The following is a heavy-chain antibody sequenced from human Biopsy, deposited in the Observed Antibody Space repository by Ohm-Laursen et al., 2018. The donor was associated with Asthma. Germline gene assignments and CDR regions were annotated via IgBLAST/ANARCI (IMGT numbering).Heavy chain of an antibody. CDR3: ARVASYGDLYFGIDV. CDR2: VFWSGTT. V-gene: IGHV4-30-4*01. Sequence: TLSLTCTVGGAYIGSRDHHWSWIRQSPGTGLEWIGFVFWSGTTHYNRSLERRLSISIDTTRNEFSMTLSSVTAADTAVYFCARVASYGDLYFGIDVWGPGTTVSVS. J-gene: IGHJ6*02. CDR1: GAYIGSRDHH. D-gene: IGHD4-17*01.